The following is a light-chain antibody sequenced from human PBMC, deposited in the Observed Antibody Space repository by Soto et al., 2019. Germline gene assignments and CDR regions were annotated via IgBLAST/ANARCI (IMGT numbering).Light chain of an antibody. Sequence: QSVLTQPASVSGSPGQSITISCTGTSSDVGSYNLVSWYQQHPGKAPKLMIYEVSKRPSGVSNRFSGSKSGNTASLTISGLQAEDEADYYCCSHAGSSTFYVFGTGTKVTV. CDR3: CSHAGSSTFYV. V-gene: IGLV2-23*02. CDR1: SSDVGSYNL. J-gene: IGLJ1*01. CDR2: EVS.